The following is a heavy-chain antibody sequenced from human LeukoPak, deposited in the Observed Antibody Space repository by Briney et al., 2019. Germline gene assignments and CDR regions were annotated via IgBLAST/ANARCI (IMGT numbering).Heavy chain of an antibody. CDR1: GGSISSYY. CDR2: IYYSGST. D-gene: IGHD5-18*01. CDR3: ARGAGIQLWLSS. Sequence: PSETLSLTCTVSGGSISSYYWSWIRQPPGKGLDWIGYIYYSGSTNYNPSLKSRVTISVDTSKNQFSLKLSSVTAADTAVYYCARGAGIQLWLSSWGQGTLVTVSS. J-gene: IGHJ4*02. V-gene: IGHV4-59*01.